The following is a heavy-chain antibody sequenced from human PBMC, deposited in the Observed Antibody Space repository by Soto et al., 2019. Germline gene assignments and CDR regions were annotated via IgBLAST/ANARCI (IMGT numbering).Heavy chain of an antibody. CDR1: GFSFSSYA. CDR2: ISVSGGTT. Sequence: PGGSLGLSCVASGFSFSSYAMSWVRQAPGKGLEWVSAISVSGGTTYYADSVKGRFTISRDISNNTLSLQMNGLRAEDTAVYYCAKRGYCSDDKCYWYFDYWGPGTLVTVS. CDR3: AKRGYCSDDKCYWYFDY. D-gene: IGHD2-15*01. J-gene: IGHJ4*02. V-gene: IGHV3-23*01.